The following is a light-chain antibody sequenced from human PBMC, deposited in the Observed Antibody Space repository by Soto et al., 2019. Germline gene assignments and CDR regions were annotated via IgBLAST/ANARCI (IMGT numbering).Light chain of an antibody. Sequence: QPVLTQSSSASASLGSSVKLTCTLSSGHSSYIIAWHQQQPGKAPRYLMKLEGSGSYNKGSGVPDRFSGSSSGADRYLTISNLQFEDVADYYCETWDSNMFGGGTKLTVL. CDR3: ETWDSNM. CDR2: LEGSGSY. V-gene: IGLV4-60*02. CDR1: SGHSSYI. J-gene: IGLJ3*02.